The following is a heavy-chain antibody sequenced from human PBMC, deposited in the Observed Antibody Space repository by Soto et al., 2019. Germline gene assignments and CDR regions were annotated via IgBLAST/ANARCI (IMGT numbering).Heavy chain of an antibody. V-gene: IGHV4-30-4*01. CDR2: IYYSGST. J-gene: IGHJ6*02. D-gene: IGHD4-17*01. Sequence: SETLSLTSTVSDGSISSGDYYWSWIRQPPGKGLEWIGYIYYSGSTYYNPSLKSRVTISVDTSKNQFSLKLSSVTAADTAVYYCARDLGDYGDYGDYYGMDVWGQGTTVTVS. CDR3: ARDLGDYGDYGDYYGMDV. CDR1: DGSISSGDYY.